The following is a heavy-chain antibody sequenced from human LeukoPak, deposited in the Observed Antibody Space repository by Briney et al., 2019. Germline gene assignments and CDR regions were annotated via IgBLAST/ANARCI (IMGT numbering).Heavy chain of an antibody. CDR3: AKRPFFYYDASGYNYFDS. CDR1: GFTFSSFA. D-gene: IGHD3-22*01. Sequence: GGSLRLSCAASGFTFSSFAMSWVRQAPGEGLEWVSARSGSGGMIYSADSVKGRFTISRDNSKDTLYLQMNSLRAEDTAIYYCAKRPFFYYDASGYNYFDSWGQGTLVTVSS. J-gene: IGHJ4*02. V-gene: IGHV3-23*01. CDR2: RSGSGGMI.